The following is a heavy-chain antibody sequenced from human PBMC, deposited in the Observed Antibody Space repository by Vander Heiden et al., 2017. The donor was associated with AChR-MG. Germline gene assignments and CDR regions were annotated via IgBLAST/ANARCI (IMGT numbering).Heavy chain of an antibody. CDR1: GFTFSRYA. Sequence: EVQLLESGGGLVQPGGSLRLSCAASGFTFSRYAMSWVRQAPGKGLEGVSGISGSGSSTYYADSVKGRFTISRDNSENTLYMQMNSLRAEDTAVYYCAKRPSSGYYYYFDYWGQGTLVTVSS. CDR3: AKRPSSGYYYYFDY. V-gene: IGHV3-23*01. J-gene: IGHJ4*02. CDR2: ISGSGSST. D-gene: IGHD3-22*01.